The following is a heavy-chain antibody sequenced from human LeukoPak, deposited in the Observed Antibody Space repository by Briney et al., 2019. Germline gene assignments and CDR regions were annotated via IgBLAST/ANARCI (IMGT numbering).Heavy chain of an antibody. J-gene: IGHJ4*02. CDR3: ARLSYYDILTGFRPSRFDY. D-gene: IGHD3-9*01. V-gene: IGHV4-39*01. Sequence: PGGSLRLSCAASGFTFSSYGMSWIRQPPGKGLEWIGSIYYSGSTYYNPSLKSRVTISVDTSKNQFSLKLSSVTAADTAVYYCARLSYYDILTGFRPSRFDYWGQGTLVTVSS. CDR1: GFTFSSYG. CDR2: IYYSGST.